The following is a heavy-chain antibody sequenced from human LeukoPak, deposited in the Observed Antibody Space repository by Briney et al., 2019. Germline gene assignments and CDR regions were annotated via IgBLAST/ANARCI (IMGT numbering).Heavy chain of an antibody. CDR2: INPNSGGT. D-gene: IGHD1-7*01. Sequence: ASVKLSCKASGYTFTASYIHWVRRAPGHRLGWLGWINPNSGGTNNAQKSQGRVTMTRDTSISTAYMGLSRLRSDDTAVYYCARKGITGTHDAFDIWGQGTMVTVSS. V-gene: IGHV1-2*02. CDR1: GYTFTASY. J-gene: IGHJ3*02. CDR3: ARKGITGTHDAFDI.